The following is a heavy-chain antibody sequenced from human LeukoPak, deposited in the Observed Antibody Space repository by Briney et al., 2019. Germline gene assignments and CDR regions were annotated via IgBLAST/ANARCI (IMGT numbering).Heavy chain of an antibody. J-gene: IGHJ4*02. CDR2: LYTGGTT. CDR1: GFSFSTSW. V-gene: IGHV3-53*01. Sequence: GGSLRLSCAASGFSFSTSWMHWVRQAPGKGLEWVSVLYTGGTTYYADSVKGRFTISRDNSKNTLYLQMNSLRAEDTAVYYCERGKGYGRSYYFDYWGQGTLVTVSS. CDR3: ERGKGYGRSYYFDY. D-gene: IGHD1-26*01.